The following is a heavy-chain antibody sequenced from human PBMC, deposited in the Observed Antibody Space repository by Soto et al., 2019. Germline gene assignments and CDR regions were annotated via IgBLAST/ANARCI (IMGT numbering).Heavy chain of an antibody. CDR2: IYYSGST. Sequence: SETLSLTCTVSGGSISSGGYYWSWIRQHPGKGLEWIGYIYYSGSTYYNPSLKSRVTISVDTSKNQFSLKLSSVTAADTAVYYCARGRVTMVRGVNSGGYYYGMDVWGQGTTVTVSS. CDR1: GGSISSGGYY. V-gene: IGHV4-31*03. D-gene: IGHD3-10*01. J-gene: IGHJ6*02. CDR3: ARGRVTMVRGVNSGGYYYGMDV.